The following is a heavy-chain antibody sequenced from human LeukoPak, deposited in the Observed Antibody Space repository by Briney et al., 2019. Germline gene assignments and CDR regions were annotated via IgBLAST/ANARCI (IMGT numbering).Heavy chain of an antibody. V-gene: IGHV1-69*02. CDR3: ARALTQVYYDSSGYYGDNWFDP. J-gene: IGHJ5*02. D-gene: IGHD3-22*01. CDR2: IIPILGIA. Sequence: SLKVSSMASVGSFSSYTISSVPQGPGQGLEWMGRIIPILGIANYATKFQGRVTITADKSTSTSFMELSSLRSEDTAVYYGARALTQVYYDSSGYYGDNWFDPWGQGTLVTVSS. CDR1: VGSFSSYT.